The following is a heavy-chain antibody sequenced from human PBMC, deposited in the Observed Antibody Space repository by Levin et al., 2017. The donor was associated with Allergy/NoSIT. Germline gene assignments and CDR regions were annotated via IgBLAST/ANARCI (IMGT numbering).Heavy chain of an antibody. CDR2: LFHTGTI. V-gene: IGHV4-59*11. CDR3: AGKRGYAYGFDY. J-gene: IGHJ4*02. D-gene: IGHD5-18*01. CDR1: GASFSSHY. Sequence: SETLSLTCTVSGASFSSHYWNWIRQSPGKGLEWIGILFHTGTISTKPSLKSRVTMSVDTSKTQFSLKVASVTAADTAVSFCAGKRGYAYGFDYWGQGALVTVSS.